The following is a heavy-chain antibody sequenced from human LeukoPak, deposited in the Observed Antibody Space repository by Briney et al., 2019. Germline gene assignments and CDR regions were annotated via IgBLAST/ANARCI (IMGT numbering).Heavy chain of an antibody. J-gene: IGHJ3*02. D-gene: IGHD6-6*01. CDR2: ISVYNGNT. CDR3: VRDNPFVYSSSQHALDI. Sequence: ASVKVSCKASGYTFTSYDISWVRQAPGQGLEWMAWISVYNGNTNYAQKVQGRVTMTTDTSTSTAYLELRSLRSDDTAVYYCVRDNPFVYSSSQHALDIWGRGTIVTVSS. CDR1: GYTFTSYD. V-gene: IGHV1-18*01.